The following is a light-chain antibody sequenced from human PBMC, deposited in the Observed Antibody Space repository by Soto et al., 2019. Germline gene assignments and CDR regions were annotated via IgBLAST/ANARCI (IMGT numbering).Light chain of an antibody. J-gene: IGLJ2*01. CDR2: DVS. V-gene: IGLV2-14*01. Sequence: QSALTQPASVSGSPGQSITISCTGTSSDVGTYNFVSWYRQHPVKAPILIIFDVSSRPSGISNRFSGSKSGNTASLTISGVKAEDEADYYCSSYANSDTVIFGGGTKLTVL. CDR1: SSDVGTYNF. CDR3: SSYANSDTVI.